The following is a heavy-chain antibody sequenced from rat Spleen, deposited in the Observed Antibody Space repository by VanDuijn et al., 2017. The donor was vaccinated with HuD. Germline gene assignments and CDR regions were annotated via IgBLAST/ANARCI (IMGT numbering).Heavy chain of an antibody. D-gene: IGHD1-10*01. Sequence: EVQLVESGGGLVQPGRSLKFSCAASGFTFSDYAMAWVRQAPKKGLEWVATIIYDGSSTYYRDSVKGRFTISRDNAKSTLYLQMDSLRSEDTATYYCARHRQLRYFDYWCQGTLVTVSS. CDR1: GFTFSDYA. CDR2: IIYDGSST. V-gene: IGHV5-17*01. J-gene: IGHJ3*01. CDR3: ARHRQLRYFDY.